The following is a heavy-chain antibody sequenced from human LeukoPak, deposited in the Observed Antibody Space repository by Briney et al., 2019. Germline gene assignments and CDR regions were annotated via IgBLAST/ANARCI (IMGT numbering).Heavy chain of an antibody. J-gene: IGHJ6*02. D-gene: IGHD3-10*01. CDR2: IDRSRSYI. CDR3: ARDHGSGNYWLDV. Sequence: PGGSLRLSCAASGFTFGSYSMNWVRQAPGKGLEWVSSIDRSRSYIYYADSVKGRLTISRDNAKNSVYLQMNSLRAEDTAVYYCARDHGSGNYWLDVWGQGTTVTVS. V-gene: IGHV3-21*01. CDR1: GFTFGSYS.